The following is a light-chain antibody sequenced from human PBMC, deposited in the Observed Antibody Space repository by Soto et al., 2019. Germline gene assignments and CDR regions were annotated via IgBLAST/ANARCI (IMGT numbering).Light chain of an antibody. V-gene: IGKV3-15*01. CDR3: QQCNNWPRT. J-gene: IGKJ1*01. CDR1: QSVSTN. Sequence: EIVMTQSAAPLSVSPGERATLSCMASQSVSTNLAWYQQKPGQAPRLLIYNALTRATGIPARFSGSGSGTEFTLTISSLQSEDVALYYCQQCNNWPRTFGQGTKVDI. CDR2: NAL.